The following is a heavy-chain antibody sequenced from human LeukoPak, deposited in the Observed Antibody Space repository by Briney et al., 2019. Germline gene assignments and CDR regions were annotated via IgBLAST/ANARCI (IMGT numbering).Heavy chain of an antibody. CDR3: AKDREGRVTFGGVYY. CDR2: VYYDGST. V-gene: IGHV3-53*01. J-gene: IGHJ4*02. Sequence: GGSLRLSCAASEFTVSTNYMNWVRQAPGKGLEWVSVVYYDGSTYYADSVKGRFTISRDSSKNTLYLQMNSLRAEDTAVYYCAKDREGRVTFGGVYYWGQGTLVTVSS. D-gene: IGHD3-16*01. CDR1: EFTVSTNY.